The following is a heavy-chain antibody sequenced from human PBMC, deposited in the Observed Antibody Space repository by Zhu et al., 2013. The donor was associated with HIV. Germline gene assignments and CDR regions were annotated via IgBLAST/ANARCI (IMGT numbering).Heavy chain of an antibody. J-gene: IGHJ3*02. CDR3: ARDQSMQGGSYAFDI. CDR2: IVPIFGTT. V-gene: IGHV1-69*06. D-gene: IGHD2-8*01. CDR1: GGTLNSDA. Sequence: QVQLVQSGAEVKKPGSSVKVSCKTSGGTLNSDAITWVRQAPGQGLEWMGTIVPIFGTTNHAQKFQGRVTITADKSTSTAYMELSSLRSEDTAVYYCARDQSMQGGSYAFDIWGQGDNGHRVS.